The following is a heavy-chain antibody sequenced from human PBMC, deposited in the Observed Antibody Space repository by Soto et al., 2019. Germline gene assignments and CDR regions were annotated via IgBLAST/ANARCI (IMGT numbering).Heavy chain of an antibody. D-gene: IGHD2-8*01. CDR1: GYTFTSYG. CDR2: ISAYNGNT. J-gene: IGHJ6*03. V-gene: IGHV1-18*01. CDR3: ARVPSQWYPTFNYHYHMDV. Sequence: ASVKVSCKASGYTFTSYGISWVRQAPGQGLEWMGWISAYNGNTNYAQKLQGRVTMTTDTSTSTAYMELRSLRSDDTAVYYCARVPSQWYPTFNYHYHMDVCGKGTTVTVSS.